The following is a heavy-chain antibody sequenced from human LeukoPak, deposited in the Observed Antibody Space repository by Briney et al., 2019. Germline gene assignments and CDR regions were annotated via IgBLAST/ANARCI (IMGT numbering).Heavy chain of an antibody. CDR2: SNSNGGVI. V-gene: IGHV3-48*04. D-gene: IGHD3-9*01. CDR1: GFSISDYG. J-gene: IGHJ4*02. Sequence: GGSLRLSCAISGFSISDYGVNWVRRAPGKGLEWLSHSNSNGGVISYADSVKGRFTISRDNAKNSLYLQMNNLRVEDTAMYYCAGGTGFIIKDWGQGTLVTVSS. CDR3: AGGTGFIIKD.